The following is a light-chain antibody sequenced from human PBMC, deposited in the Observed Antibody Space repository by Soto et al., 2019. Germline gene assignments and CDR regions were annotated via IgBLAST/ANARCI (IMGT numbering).Light chain of an antibody. V-gene: IGLV2-8*01. CDR3: SSFAGTIFDV. CDR1: SSDVGGYNY. CDR2: EVT. J-gene: IGLJ1*01. Sequence: QSVLTQPPSASGSPGQSVTISCTGTSSDVGGYNYVSWYQQHPGKAPKLMIYEVTKRPSGVPDRFSGSKSGNTASLTVSGLEAEDEADYFCSSFAGTIFDVFVIGTKLTVL.